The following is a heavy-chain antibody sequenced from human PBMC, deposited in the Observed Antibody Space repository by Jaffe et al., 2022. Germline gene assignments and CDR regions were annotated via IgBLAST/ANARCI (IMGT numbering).Heavy chain of an antibody. D-gene: IGHD5-18*01. V-gene: IGHV4-61*02. CDR2: IYTSGST. CDR3: ARDRQGQLGRGYSYGYLREYYYYMDV. Sequence: QVQLQESGPGLVKPSQTLSLTCTVSGGSISSGSYYWSWIRQPAGKGLEWIGRIYTSGSTNYNPSLKSRVTISVDTSKNQFSLKLSSVTAADTAVYYCARDRQGQLGRGYSYGYLREYYYYMDVWGKGTTVTVSS. J-gene: IGHJ6*03. CDR1: GGSISSGSYY.